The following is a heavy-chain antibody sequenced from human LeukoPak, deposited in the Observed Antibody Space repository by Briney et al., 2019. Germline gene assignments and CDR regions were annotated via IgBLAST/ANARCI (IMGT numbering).Heavy chain of an antibody. J-gene: IGHJ3*02. CDR1: GGSTSSYY. D-gene: IGHD2-15*01. CDR2: IYYSGST. Sequence: PSETLSLTCTVSGGSTSSYYWSWIRQPPGKGLEWIGYIYYSGSTDYNPSLKSRVTISVDTSKNQFSLKLSSVTAADTAVYYCARFIVVVAATPSGSPGNDAFDIWGQGTMVTVSS. CDR3: ARFIVVVAATPSGSPGNDAFDI. V-gene: IGHV4-59*12.